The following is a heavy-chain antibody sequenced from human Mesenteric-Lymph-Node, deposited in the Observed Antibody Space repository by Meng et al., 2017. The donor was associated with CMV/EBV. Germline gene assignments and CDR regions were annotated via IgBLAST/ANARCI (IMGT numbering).Heavy chain of an antibody. Sequence: GESLKISCAASGFTFSSYGMHWVRQAPGKGLEWVAFIRYDGSNKYYADSVKGRFTISRDNAKSSLYLQMNSLRAEDTAVYYCARNHQWTTIVGALIIDYFDQWGQGTLVTVSS. V-gene: IGHV3-30*02. J-gene: IGHJ4*02. CDR1: GFTFSSYG. D-gene: IGHD3-3*01. CDR3: ARNHQWTTIVGALIIDYFDQ. CDR2: IRYDGSNK.